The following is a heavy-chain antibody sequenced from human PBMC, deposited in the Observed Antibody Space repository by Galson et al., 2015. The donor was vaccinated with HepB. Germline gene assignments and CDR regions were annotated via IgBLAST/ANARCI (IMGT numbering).Heavy chain of an antibody. CDR1: GFSFSSYA. D-gene: IGHD2-15*01. Sequence: SLRLSCAASGFSFSSYAMTWVRQGPGKGLEWVSAISSSGANTYYAASVKGRFTVSRDNSKNTLDLQMNSLRADDTAVYYCARETCSGGTCWFDPWGQGTLVTVSS. V-gene: IGHV3-23*01. CDR3: ARETCSGGTCWFDP. J-gene: IGHJ5*02. CDR2: ISSSGANT.